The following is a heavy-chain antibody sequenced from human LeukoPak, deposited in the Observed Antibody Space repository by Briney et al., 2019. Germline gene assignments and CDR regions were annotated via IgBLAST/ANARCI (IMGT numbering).Heavy chain of an antibody. Sequence: SETLSLTCAVYGGSFSGYYWSWIRQPPGKGLEWIGEINHSGSTNYNPSLKSRVTISVDTSKNQFSLKLSSVTAADTAVYYCARGIRSYYDSSGIYYFDYWGQGTLVTVSS. CDR3: ARGIRSYYDSSGIYYFDY. D-gene: IGHD3-22*01. CDR1: GGSFSGYY. CDR2: INHSGST. J-gene: IGHJ4*02. V-gene: IGHV4-34*01.